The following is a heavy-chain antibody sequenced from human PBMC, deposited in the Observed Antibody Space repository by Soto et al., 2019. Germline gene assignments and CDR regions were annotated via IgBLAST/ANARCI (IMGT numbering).Heavy chain of an antibody. CDR1: GFTFSDYY. CDR3: ARERIAAAGAYYFDY. Sequence: PGGSLRLSCAASGFTFSDYYMSWIRQAPGKGLEWVSYISSSGSTIYYADSVKGRFTISRDNAKNSLYLQMNSLRAEDTAVYYCARERIAAAGAYYFDYWGQGTLVTVLS. D-gene: IGHD6-13*01. CDR2: ISSSGSTI. V-gene: IGHV3-11*01. J-gene: IGHJ4*02.